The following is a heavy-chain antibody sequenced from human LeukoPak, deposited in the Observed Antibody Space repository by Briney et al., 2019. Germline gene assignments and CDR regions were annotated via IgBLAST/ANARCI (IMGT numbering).Heavy chain of an antibody. CDR2: LIPIFGIA. CDR3: ARDLRYCSSTSCYQGDGFDP. V-gene: IGHV1-69*04. D-gene: IGHD2-2*01. Sequence: SVKVSCKASGGTFSSYAISWVRQAPGQGLEWMGRLIPIFGIANYARKFQGRVTITADKSTSTAYMELSSLRSEDTAVYYCARDLRYCSSTSCYQGDGFDPWGQGTLVTVSS. CDR1: GGTFSSYA. J-gene: IGHJ5*02.